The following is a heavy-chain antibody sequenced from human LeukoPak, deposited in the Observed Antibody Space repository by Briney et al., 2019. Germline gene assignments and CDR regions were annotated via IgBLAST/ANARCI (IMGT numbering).Heavy chain of an antibody. D-gene: IGHD6-19*01. CDR2: ISYAGNNK. Sequence: GGSLRLSCAASGFTFSSYDMHWVRQAPGKGLEWVAVISYAGNNKYYADSVKGRFAISRDSSKNMLYLQLNSLRAEDTAVYYCAKLPTVAGTVAASAYWGQGTLVTVSS. V-gene: IGHV3-30*18. J-gene: IGHJ4*02. CDR1: GFTFSSYD. CDR3: AKLPTVAGTVAASAY.